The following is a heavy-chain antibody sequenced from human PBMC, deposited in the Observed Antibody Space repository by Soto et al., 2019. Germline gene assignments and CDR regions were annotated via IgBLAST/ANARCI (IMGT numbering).Heavy chain of an antibody. CDR3: AKSSTRDHYYAMDV. V-gene: IGHV3-23*01. J-gene: IGHJ6*02. Sequence: LRLSCAASGFTFSSYAMNWVRQAPGKGLEWVAGVSASGGGTSYADSVKGRFTISRDNSKDTLYLQMNSLRAEDTAVYYCAKSSTRDHYYAMDVWGQGTTVTVSS. CDR1: GFTFSSYA. CDR2: VSASGGGT. D-gene: IGHD2-2*01.